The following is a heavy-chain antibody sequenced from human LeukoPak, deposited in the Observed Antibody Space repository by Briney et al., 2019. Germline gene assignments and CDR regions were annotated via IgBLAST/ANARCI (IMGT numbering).Heavy chain of an antibody. CDR3: ARRMGRMFGERYYYYHYMDV. J-gene: IGHJ6*03. CDR1: GGSISSSSYY. D-gene: IGHD3-10*02. CDR2: IYYSGST. Sequence: SETLSLTCTVSGGSISSSSYYWGRIRQPPGKGLEWIGSIYYSGSTYYNPSLKSRVTISVDTSKNQFSLKLSSVTAADTAVYYCARRMGRMFGERYYYYHYMDVWGKGTTVTIPS. V-gene: IGHV4-39*01.